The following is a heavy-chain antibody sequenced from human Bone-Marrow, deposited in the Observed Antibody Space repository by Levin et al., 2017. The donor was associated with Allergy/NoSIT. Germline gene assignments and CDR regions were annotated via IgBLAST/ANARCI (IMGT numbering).Heavy chain of an antibody. Sequence: GESLKISCKASGYTFTTYDINWVRQASGQGLEWLGWMNPNSGKTSYAQKFQGRVSMTRNTSITTAYLSLSSLESGDTAVYYCATGSTWSAFDIWGQGTLVTVSS. CDR3: ATGSTWSAFDI. V-gene: IGHV1-8*01. J-gene: IGHJ3*02. D-gene: IGHD1-1*01. CDR1: GYTFTTYD. CDR2: MNPNSGKT.